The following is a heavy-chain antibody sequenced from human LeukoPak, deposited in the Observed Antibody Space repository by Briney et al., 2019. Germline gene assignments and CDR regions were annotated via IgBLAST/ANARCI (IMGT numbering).Heavy chain of an antibody. CDR1: GLTFSSHW. J-gene: IGHJ4*02. Sequence: GGSLRLSCAASGLTFSSHWMHWVRQAPGKGLVWVSRITNDGSSTTYADSVKGRFTISRDNSKNTLYLQMNSLRAEDTAVYYCAKDLPVRAVAGTAFDYWGQGTLVTVSS. CDR3: AKDLPVRAVAGTAFDY. D-gene: IGHD6-19*01. V-gene: IGHV3-74*01. CDR2: ITNDGSST.